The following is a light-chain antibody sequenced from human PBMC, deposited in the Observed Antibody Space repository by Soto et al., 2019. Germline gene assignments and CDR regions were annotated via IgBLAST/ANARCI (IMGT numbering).Light chain of an antibody. CDR3: QQYVSSPWT. CDR2: GTS. CDR1: QSVTSTY. Sequence: EIVLTQSPGTLSLSPGERATLSCRANQSVTSTYLAWYQQKPGQAPRLLIYGTSSRATGIPDRFSGSGSGTDFTLTISRLEPEDFAVYYCQQYVSSPWTFGQGTQVEI. J-gene: IGKJ1*01. V-gene: IGKV3-20*01.